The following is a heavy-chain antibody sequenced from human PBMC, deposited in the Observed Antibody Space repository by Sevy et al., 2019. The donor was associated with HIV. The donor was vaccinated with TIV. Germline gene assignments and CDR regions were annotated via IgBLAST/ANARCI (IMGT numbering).Heavy chain of an antibody. CDR3: ASGDTTMITDLDY. CDR1: GFTFSNYA. Sequence: GGSLRLSCGASGFTFSNYAMSWVRQAPGKGPEWVSGINNGGSTYYADSVKGRFAISRDNSKKMVFLQMNSLRAEDTAVYYCASGDTTMITDLDYWGQGALVTVSS. J-gene: IGHJ4*02. D-gene: IGHD5-18*01. V-gene: IGHV3-23*01. CDR2: INNGGST.